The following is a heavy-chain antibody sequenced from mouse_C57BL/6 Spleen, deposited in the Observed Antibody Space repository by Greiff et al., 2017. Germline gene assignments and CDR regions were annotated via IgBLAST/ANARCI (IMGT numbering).Heavy chain of an antibody. V-gene: IGHV1-4*01. Sequence: QVHVKQSGAELARPGASVKMSCKASGYTFTSYTMHWVKQRPGQGLEWIGYINPSSGYTKYNQKFKDKATLTADNSSSTAYMQLSSLTSDDSAVYYCARDPWFAYWGQVTLVTVSA. CDR3: ARDPWFAY. J-gene: IGHJ3*01. CDR2: INPSSGYT. CDR1: GYTFTSYT.